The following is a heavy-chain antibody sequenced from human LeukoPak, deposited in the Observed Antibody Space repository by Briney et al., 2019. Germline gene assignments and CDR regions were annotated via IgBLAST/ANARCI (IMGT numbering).Heavy chain of an antibody. CDR1: GGSISSGSYY. V-gene: IGHV4-61*02. CDR2: IYTSGST. Sequence: SETLSLTCTVSGGSISSGSYYWSWIRQPAGKGLEWIGRIYTSGSTNYNPSLKSRVTMSVDTSKNQFSLKLSSVTAADTAVYYCARDPGAAMGGDYYYYYMDVWGKGTTVTVSS. J-gene: IGHJ6*03. D-gene: IGHD2-2*01. CDR3: ARDPGAAMGGDYYYYYMDV.